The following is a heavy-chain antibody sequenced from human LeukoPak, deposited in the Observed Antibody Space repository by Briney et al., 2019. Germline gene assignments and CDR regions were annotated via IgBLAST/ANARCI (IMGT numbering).Heavy chain of an antibody. CDR2: ISSSGSTI. Sequence: GGSLRLSCAASGFTFSDYYMSWIRQAPGKGLEWVSYISSSGSTIYYADSVKGRFTISRDNAKNSLYLQMNSLRAEDTAVYYCARDLQQWLEDYYYGMDVWGQGTTVTVSS. D-gene: IGHD6-19*01. CDR3: ARDLQQWLEDYYYGMDV. V-gene: IGHV3-11*01. CDR1: GFTFSDYY. J-gene: IGHJ6*02.